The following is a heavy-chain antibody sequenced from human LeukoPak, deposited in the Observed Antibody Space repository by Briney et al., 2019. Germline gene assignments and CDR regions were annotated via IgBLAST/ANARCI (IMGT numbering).Heavy chain of an antibody. CDR2: IYHSGMT. CDR3: ARDLVENSRGHDF. V-gene: IGHV4-4*02. CDR1: GGSISSPNW. D-gene: IGHD2-15*01. J-gene: IGHJ4*02. Sequence: SETLSLTCAVSGGSISSPNWWSWVRQPPGKGLEWIGEIYHSGMTNYRTSLKSRVTISVDESKNQFSLKLSSVTAADTAVYYCARDLVENSRGHDFWGQGILVIVSS.